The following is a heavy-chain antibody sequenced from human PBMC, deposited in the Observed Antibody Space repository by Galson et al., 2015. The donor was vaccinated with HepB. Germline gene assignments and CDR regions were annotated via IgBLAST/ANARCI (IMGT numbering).Heavy chain of an antibody. Sequence: TLSLTCTVSGGSISSSSYYWGWIRQPPGKRLEWIGSIYCSGSTYYNPSLKSQVTMSVDTSKNQFSLKLSSVTAADTAVYYCAITLDYGDKFDYWGQGTLVTVSS. J-gene: IGHJ4*02. D-gene: IGHD4-17*01. CDR1: GGSISSSSYY. V-gene: IGHV4-39*07. CDR3: AITLDYGDKFDY. CDR2: IYCSGST.